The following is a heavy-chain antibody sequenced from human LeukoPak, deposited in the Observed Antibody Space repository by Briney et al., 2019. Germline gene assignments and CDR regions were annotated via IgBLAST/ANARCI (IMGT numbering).Heavy chain of an antibody. D-gene: IGHD2-15*01. Sequence: GGSLRLSCAASGFTFSGSAMHWVRQASGKGLDWVGRIRSKANSYATAYAASVKGRFTISRDDSKNTAYLQMNSLKTEDTAVYYCAKDRTVVLSGGYFDYWGQGTLVAVSS. V-gene: IGHV3-73*01. J-gene: IGHJ4*02. CDR2: IRSKANSYAT. CDR3: AKDRTVVLSGGYFDY. CDR1: GFTFSGSA.